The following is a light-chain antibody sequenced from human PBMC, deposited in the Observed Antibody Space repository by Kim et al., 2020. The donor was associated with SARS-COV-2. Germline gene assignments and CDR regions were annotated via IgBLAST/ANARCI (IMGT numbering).Light chain of an antibody. Sequence: AGDRASQSCRASQTVNSNFLAWYQQKPGQAPRLLIYATSTRATGIPDRFSGSGSETEFTLAINRLEPDDFAVYYCQQYGGSPLLSFGGGTKVDIK. CDR1: QTVNSNF. CDR2: ATS. CDR3: QQYGGSPLLS. J-gene: IGKJ4*01. V-gene: IGKV3-20*01.